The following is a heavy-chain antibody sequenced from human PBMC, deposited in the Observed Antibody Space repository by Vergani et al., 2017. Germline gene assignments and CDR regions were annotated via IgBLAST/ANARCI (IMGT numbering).Heavy chain of an antibody. Sequence: EVQLVQSGAVVKTPGESLKISCKGSGYNFTNYWIGWVRQMPGKGLEWMGIIYPGDSDTRYSPSFQGQVTISADKSISTAYLQWSSLKASDTAMYYCAGREYDYGDYYAFDIWGQGTMVTVSS. V-gene: IGHV5-51*03. D-gene: IGHD4-17*01. CDR1: GYNFTNYW. J-gene: IGHJ3*02. CDR2: IYPGDSDT. CDR3: AGREYDYGDYYAFDI.